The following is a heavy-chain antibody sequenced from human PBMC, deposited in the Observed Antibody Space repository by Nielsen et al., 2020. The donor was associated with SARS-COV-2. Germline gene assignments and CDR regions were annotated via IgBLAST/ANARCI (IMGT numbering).Heavy chain of an antibody. CDR1: GFTFSGYS. CDR2: ISGYSTFI. CDR3: ASLDYGDDEDY. J-gene: IGHJ4*02. D-gene: IGHD4/OR15-4a*01. Sequence: GESLKISCAASGFTFSGYSMNWVRQAPGKGLEWVSSISGYSTFIKYADSVRDRFTISRDNAKKSLYLQMNSLRAEDTAVYYCASLDYGDDEDYWGQGTLVTVSS. V-gene: IGHV3-21*01.